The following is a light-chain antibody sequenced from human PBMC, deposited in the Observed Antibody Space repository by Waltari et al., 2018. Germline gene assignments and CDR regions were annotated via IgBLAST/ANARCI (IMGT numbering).Light chain of an antibody. CDR3: SSYAGSNNWV. V-gene: IGLV2-8*01. J-gene: IGLJ3*02. Sequence: QSALTQPPPAPGSPGQSVTIPCTGTSRPFGCYNYFPWYQRHPGKAPKLMIYEVNKRPSGVPDRFSGSKSGNTASLTVSGLQAEDEAEYSCSSYAGSNNWVFGGGTKLTVL. CDR2: EVN. CDR1: SRPFGCYNY.